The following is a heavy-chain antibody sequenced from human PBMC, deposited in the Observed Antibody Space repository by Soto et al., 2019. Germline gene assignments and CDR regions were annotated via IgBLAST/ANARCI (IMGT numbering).Heavy chain of an antibody. V-gene: IGHV3-23*01. J-gene: IGHJ6*02. D-gene: IGHD3-3*01. CDR2: ISGSGGST. CDR1: GFTFSSYA. CDR3: AKDSNDFWSGYYAQGYYYYGMDV. Sequence: GSLRLSCASSGFTFSSYAMSWVRQAPGKGLEWVSAISGSGGSTYYADSVKGRFTISRDNSKNTPYLQMNSLRAEDTAVYYCAKDSNDFWSGYYAQGYYYYGMDVWGQGTTVTVSS.